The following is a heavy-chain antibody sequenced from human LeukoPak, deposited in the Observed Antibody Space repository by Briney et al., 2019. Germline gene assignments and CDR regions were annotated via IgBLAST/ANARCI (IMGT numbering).Heavy chain of an antibody. D-gene: IGHD5-18*01. CDR2: IYYSGST. J-gene: IGHJ4*02. Sequence: SETLSLTCTVSGGSISSSSYYWGWIRQPPGKGLEWIGSIYYSGSTYYNPSLKSRVTISVDTSKNQFSLELSSVTAADTAVYYCARHEGYSYGYFFDYWGQGTLVTVSS. CDR1: GGSISSSSYY. V-gene: IGHV4-39*07. CDR3: ARHEGYSYGYFFDY.